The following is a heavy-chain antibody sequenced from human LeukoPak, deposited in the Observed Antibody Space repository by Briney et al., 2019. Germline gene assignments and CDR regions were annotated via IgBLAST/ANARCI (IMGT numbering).Heavy chain of an antibody. D-gene: IGHD2-2*02. CDR1: GGSFSGYY. CDR3: ARGSLLVPAAIIAEYYFDY. J-gene: IGHJ4*02. Sequence: SETLSLTCAVYGGSFSGYYWSWIRQPPGKGLEWIGEINHNGSTNYNPSLKSRVTISVDTSKNQFSLKLSSVTAADTAVYYCARGSLLVPAAIIAEYYFDYWGQGTLVTVSS. CDR2: INHNGST. V-gene: IGHV4-34*01.